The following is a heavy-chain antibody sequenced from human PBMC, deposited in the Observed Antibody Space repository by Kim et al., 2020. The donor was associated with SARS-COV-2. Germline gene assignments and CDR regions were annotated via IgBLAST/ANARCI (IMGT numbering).Heavy chain of an antibody. Sequence: GGSLRLSCAASGFTFSSYEINRVRQSPGKGLEWISYISSSGDTTFYADSVKGRFTVSRDNAKNSVYLQMNSLRADDTGVYYCARVGPTGTTGQHFDYWGQGTLVTVSS. CDR2: ISSSGDTT. J-gene: IGHJ4*02. D-gene: IGHD1-1*01. CDR3: ARVGPTGTTGQHFDY. V-gene: IGHV3-48*03. CDR1: GFTFSSYE.